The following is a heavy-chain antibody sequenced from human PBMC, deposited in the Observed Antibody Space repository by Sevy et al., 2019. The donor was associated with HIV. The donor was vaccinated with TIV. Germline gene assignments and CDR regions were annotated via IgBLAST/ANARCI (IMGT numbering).Heavy chain of an antibody. Sequence: SETLSLTCTVSGDSITSYYWAWIRQPPGKGLEWIGNVHNGGRTNYNPSLKSRLTISVDTTNNQFSLKLGSVTVADTAVYFCARPHTSGWTRFEHWGQGILVTVSS. J-gene: IGHJ4*02. V-gene: IGHV4-59*01. CDR1: GDSITSYY. D-gene: IGHD6-19*01. CDR3: ARPHTSGWTRFEH. CDR2: VHNGGRT.